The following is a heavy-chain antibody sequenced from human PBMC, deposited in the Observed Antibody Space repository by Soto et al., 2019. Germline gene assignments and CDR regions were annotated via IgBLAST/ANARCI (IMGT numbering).Heavy chain of an antibody. D-gene: IGHD2-8*02. CDR1: GFTLTNYD. J-gene: IGHJ5*02. CDR2: TSGSGAIA. Sequence: GGSLRLSCAASGFTLTNYDMSWVRQAPGKGLEWVSGTSGSGAIAYYPDSVRGRFTISRDNSKNTLYLQMNSLRAEDTAVYYCTKVLHTGGSNVFDPWAREPWSPSPQ. V-gene: IGHV3-23*01. CDR3: TKVLHTGGSNVFDP.